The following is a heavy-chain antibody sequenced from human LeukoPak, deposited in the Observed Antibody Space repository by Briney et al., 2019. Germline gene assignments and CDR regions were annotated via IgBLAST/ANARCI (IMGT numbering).Heavy chain of an antibody. V-gene: IGHV1-69*13. Sequence: ASVKVSCKASGGTFSSYAISWVRQAPGQGLEWMGGIIPIFGTANYAQKFQGRVTITADESTSTAYMELSSLRSEDTAVYYCASPTSRYYYYGMDVWGQGTTVTVSS. J-gene: IGHJ6*02. CDR1: GGTFSSYA. CDR3: ASPTSRYYYYGMDV. CDR2: IIPIFGTA.